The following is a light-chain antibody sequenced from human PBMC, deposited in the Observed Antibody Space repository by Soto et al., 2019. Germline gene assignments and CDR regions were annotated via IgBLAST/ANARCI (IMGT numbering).Light chain of an antibody. CDR3: SSYTRSSTRV. J-gene: IGLJ1*01. CDR2: DVS. CDR1: SSDVGAYIQ. Sequence: QSALTQPASVSGSPGQSITISCTGPSSDVGAYIQVSWYQQHPGKAPKVMIYDVSSRTSGVSNRFSGSKSGNTAFLTISGLQAEDEADYYCSSYTRSSTRVFGTGTKLTVL. V-gene: IGLV2-14*03.